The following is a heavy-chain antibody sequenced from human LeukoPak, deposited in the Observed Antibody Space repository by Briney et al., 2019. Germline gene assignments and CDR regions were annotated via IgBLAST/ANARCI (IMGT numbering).Heavy chain of an antibody. CDR1: AGSISSYY. D-gene: IGHD6-19*01. CDR3: ASYSSGWSANYYYYGMDV. CDR2: IYYSGST. V-gene: IGHV4-59*08. Sequence: SETLSLTCTGSAGSISSYYWSWIRQPPGKGLEWIGYIYYSGSTNYNPSLKSRVTISVDTSKNQFSLKLSSVTAADTAVYYCASYSSGWSANYYYYGMDVWGQGTTVTVSS. J-gene: IGHJ6*02.